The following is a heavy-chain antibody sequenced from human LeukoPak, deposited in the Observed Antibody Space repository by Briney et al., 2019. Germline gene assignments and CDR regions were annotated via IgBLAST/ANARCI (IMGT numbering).Heavy chain of an antibody. CDR3: AKERSSSWYVYYYYYYMDV. J-gene: IGHJ6*03. CDR1: GFTFSSST. Sequence: PGGSLRLSCAASGFTFSSSTLTWVRQAPGKGLEWVSAISAGGERTHYADSVKGRFTISRDNAKNIVYLQMNSLRAEDTAVYYCAKERSSSWYVYYYYYYMDVWGKGTTVTVSS. CDR2: ISAGGERT. V-gene: IGHV3-23*01. D-gene: IGHD6-13*01.